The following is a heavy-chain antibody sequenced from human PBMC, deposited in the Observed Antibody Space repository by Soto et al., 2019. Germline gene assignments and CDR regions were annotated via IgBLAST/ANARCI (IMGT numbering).Heavy chain of an antibody. J-gene: IGHJ5*01. CDR1: SDSFGTYF. CDR3: ARGSRDCSGGSCYSWDS. D-gene: IGHD2-15*01. Sequence: QVQLQESGPGLVKPSETLSLTCTVSSDSFGTYFWSWVRQPAGKGLEWIGHSYASGRINYNPSVKSRVTMSMDTSKTQFSLNLTSVTAADTAVYYCARGSRDCSGGSCYSWDSWGQGTLVTVSS. V-gene: IGHV4-4*07. CDR2: SYASGRI.